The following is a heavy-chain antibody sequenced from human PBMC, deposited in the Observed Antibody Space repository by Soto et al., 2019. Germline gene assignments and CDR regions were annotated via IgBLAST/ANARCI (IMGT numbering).Heavy chain of an antibody. CDR1: GFTFSSYA. Sequence: GGSLRLSCAASGFTFSSYAMSWIRQAPGKGLEWVSAISGSGGSTYYADSVKGRFTISRDNSKNTLYLQMNSLRAEDTAVYYCAKVFGPSLSFDIWGQGTMVTVS. CDR2: ISGSGGST. V-gene: IGHV3-23*01. CDR3: AKVFGPSLSFDI. J-gene: IGHJ3*02. D-gene: IGHD3-3*01.